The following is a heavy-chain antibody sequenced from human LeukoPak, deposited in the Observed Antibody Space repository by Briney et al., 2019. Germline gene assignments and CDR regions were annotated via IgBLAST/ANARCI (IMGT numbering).Heavy chain of an antibody. D-gene: IGHD4/OR15-4a*01. J-gene: IGHJ4*02. Sequence: SETLSLTCTVSGGSISSGDYYWSWIRQPPGKGLEWIGYIYYSGSTNYNPSLKSRVTISVDTSKNQFSLKLSSVTAADTAVYYCARLTSSSSGSSFDYWGQGTLVTVSS. CDR3: ARLTSSSSGSSFDY. V-gene: IGHV4-61*08. CDR2: IYYSGST. CDR1: GGSISSGDYY.